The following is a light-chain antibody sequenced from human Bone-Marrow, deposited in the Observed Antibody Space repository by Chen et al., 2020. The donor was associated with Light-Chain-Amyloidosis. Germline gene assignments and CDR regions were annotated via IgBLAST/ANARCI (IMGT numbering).Light chain of an antibody. J-gene: IGLJ3*02. V-gene: IGLV2-23*02. Sequence: QSALPQPSSLSGSPGQSLTISCTGTSSDIGGYDLISWYQRHPGKAPKLIIYEVNQRPSGVSYRFSGSKSGNTSSLTISGLQAEDEADYCCCSYAITVNFFWVFGGGTKVTVL. CDR1: SSDIGGYDL. CDR3: CSYAITVNFFWV. CDR2: EVN.